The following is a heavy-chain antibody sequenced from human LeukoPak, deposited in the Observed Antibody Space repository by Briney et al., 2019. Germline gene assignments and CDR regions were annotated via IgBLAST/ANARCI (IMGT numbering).Heavy chain of an antibody. J-gene: IGHJ4*01. V-gene: IGHV3-30*03. D-gene: IGHD1-26*01. CDR3: ARVWKSYCFDY. Sequence: GRSLRLSCAASGFTFGSYDMHWVRQAPGKGLEWVAFISYDGSNKDYVDSGKGRFTISRDNSKNTLYLQMNSLRVEDTAVYYCARVWKSYCFDYWGQGTPVTVSS. CDR2: ISYDGSNK. CDR1: GFTFGSYD.